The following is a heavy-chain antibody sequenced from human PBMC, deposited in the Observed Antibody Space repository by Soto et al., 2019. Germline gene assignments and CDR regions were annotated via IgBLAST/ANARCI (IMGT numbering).Heavy chain of an antibody. V-gene: IGHV4-30-4*01. CDR1: GGSISSGDYY. CDR3: ARVDDTAMVPHDAFYI. Sequence: QVQLQESGPGLVKPSQTLSLTCTVSGGSISSGDYYWSWIRQPPGKGLEWIGYIYYSGSTYYNPSLKSRVTISXXTXKXXFSLKLSSVTAADTAVYYCARVDDTAMVPHDAFYIWGQGTMVTVSS. J-gene: IGHJ3*02. D-gene: IGHD5-18*01. CDR2: IYYSGST.